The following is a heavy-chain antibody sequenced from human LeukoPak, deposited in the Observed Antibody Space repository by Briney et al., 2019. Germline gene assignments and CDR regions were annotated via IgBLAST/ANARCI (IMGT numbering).Heavy chain of an antibody. D-gene: IGHD3-10*01. CDR1: GGSISSYY. V-gene: IGHV4-4*09. Sequence: SETLSLTYTVSGGSISSYYWSWIRQPPGKGLEWIGYIYTSGSTNYNPSLKSRVTISVDTSKNQFSLKLSSVTAADTAVYYCARDYYGSGSYGWFDPWGQGTLVTVSS. CDR3: ARDYYGSGSYGWFDP. CDR2: IYTSGST. J-gene: IGHJ5*02.